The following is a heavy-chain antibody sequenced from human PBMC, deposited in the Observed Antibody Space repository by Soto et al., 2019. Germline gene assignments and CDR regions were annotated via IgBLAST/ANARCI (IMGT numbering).Heavy chain of an antibody. CDR2: IWYDGSNK. D-gene: IGHD3-10*01. Sequence: QVQLVESGGGVVQPGRSLRLSCAASGFTFSSYGMHWVRQAPGKGLEWVAVIWYDGSNKYYADSVKGRFTISIDNSKNTLYLQMNSLRAEDTAVYYCARGTLWFGESPPFDYWGQGTLVTVSS. V-gene: IGHV3-33*01. J-gene: IGHJ4*02. CDR1: GFTFSSYG. CDR3: ARGTLWFGESPPFDY.